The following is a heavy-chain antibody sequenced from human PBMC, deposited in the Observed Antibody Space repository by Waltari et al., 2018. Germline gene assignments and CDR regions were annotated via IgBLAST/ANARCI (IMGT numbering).Heavy chain of an antibody. CDR3: ARDRGRGLYLDT. V-gene: IGHV4-4*02. CDR1: GDSMSTSDY. CDR2: VRGDGKT. D-gene: IGHD1-1*01. J-gene: IGHJ4*02. Sequence: QLQLQESGPGLVKPSGTLSLICAVSGDSMSTSDYWSWVRQPPGKGLEWIGQVRGDGKTNYNTSFASRVTMSLETSTYHFALKLTSATAADTALYYCARDRGRGLYLDTWGQGTLVTVSP.